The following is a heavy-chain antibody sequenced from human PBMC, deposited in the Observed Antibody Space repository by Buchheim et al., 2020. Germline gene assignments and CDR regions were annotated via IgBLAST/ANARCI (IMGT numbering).Heavy chain of an antibody. Sequence: QVQLQESGPGLVKPSGTLSLTCAVSGGSISSSNWLSWVRQPPGKGLEWIGEIYHSGSTNYNPSLKSRSTISVEKAKNQFALKLSSVTAADTAVYYCAREETDCTNGVCHNWFDPWGQGTL. D-gene: IGHD2-8*01. CDR2: IYHSGST. CDR3: AREETDCTNGVCHNWFDP. V-gene: IGHV4-4*02. CDR1: GGSISSSNW. J-gene: IGHJ5*02.